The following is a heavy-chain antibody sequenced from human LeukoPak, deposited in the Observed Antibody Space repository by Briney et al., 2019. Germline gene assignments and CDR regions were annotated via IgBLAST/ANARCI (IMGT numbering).Heavy chain of an antibody. CDR2: IYYSGST. CDR1: GGSISSSSYY. D-gene: IGHD6-6*01. J-gene: IGHJ4*02. V-gene: IGHV4-39*01. Sequence: PSETLSLTCTVSGGSISSSSYYWGWIRQPPGKGLEWIGSIYYSGSTYYNPSLKSRVTISVDTSKNQFSLKLSSVTAADTAVYYCARLKGIIAALDYWGQGTLVTVSS. CDR3: ARLKGIIAALDY.